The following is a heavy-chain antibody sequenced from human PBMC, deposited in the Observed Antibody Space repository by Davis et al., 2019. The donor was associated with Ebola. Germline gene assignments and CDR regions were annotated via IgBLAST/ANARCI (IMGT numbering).Heavy chain of an antibody. D-gene: IGHD3/OR15-3a*01. CDR1: GFTFSSYY. Sequence: GESLKISCAASGFTFSSYYMSWVRQAPGKGLEWVSTFGTGGDTYYADSVKGRFAISRDNSRGTLYLQMNSLRAEDTAVYYCARDGTVNVASLDYWGQGILVTVSS. CDR3: ARDGTVNVASLDY. CDR2: FGTGGDT. V-gene: IGHV3-66*01. J-gene: IGHJ4*02.